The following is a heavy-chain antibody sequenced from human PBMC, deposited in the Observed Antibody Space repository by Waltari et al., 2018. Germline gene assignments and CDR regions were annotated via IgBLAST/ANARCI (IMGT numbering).Heavy chain of an antibody. Sequence: EVHLVESGGGLVQPGGSLRLSCGASGFTFSRYWMSWVRQTPGKGLEWVANINYDGSQKYYVDSVKGRFSISRDNAKNSVYLQMNSLGVEDTAGHYWEKSRGGEDWVQGTLVTVSS. V-gene: IGHV3-7*01. J-gene: IGHJ4*02. CDR2: INYDGSQK. CDR3: EKSRGGED. D-gene: IGHD3-10*01. CDR1: GFTFSRYW.